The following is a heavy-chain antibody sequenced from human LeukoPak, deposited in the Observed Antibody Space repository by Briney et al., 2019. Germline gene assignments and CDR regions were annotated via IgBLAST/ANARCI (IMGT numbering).Heavy chain of an antibody. J-gene: IGHJ4*02. D-gene: IGHD3-22*01. CDR1: GFTFSGYW. CDR3: ARSRSGYRAPPDY. Sequence: GGSLRLSCAASGFTFSGYWMHWVRQAPGKGLVWVSRINSDGSSTSYADSVKGRFTISRDNAKNTLYLQMNSLRAEDTAVYYCARSRSGYRAPPDYWGQGTLVTVSS. V-gene: IGHV3-74*01. CDR2: INSDGSST.